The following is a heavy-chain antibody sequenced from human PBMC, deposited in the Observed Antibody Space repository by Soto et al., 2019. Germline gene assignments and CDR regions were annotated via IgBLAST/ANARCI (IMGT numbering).Heavy chain of an antibody. V-gene: IGHV3-21*01. J-gene: IGHJ4*02. CDR3: ARDDSPDGSGSFDY. D-gene: IGHD3-10*01. Sequence: PGGSLRLSCAASGFTFSSYSMNWVRQAPGKGLEWVSSISSSSSYIYYADSVKGRFTISRDNAKNSLYLQMNSLRAEDTAVYYCARDDSPDGSGSFDYWGQGTLVTVSS. CDR1: GFTFSSYS. CDR2: ISSSSSYI.